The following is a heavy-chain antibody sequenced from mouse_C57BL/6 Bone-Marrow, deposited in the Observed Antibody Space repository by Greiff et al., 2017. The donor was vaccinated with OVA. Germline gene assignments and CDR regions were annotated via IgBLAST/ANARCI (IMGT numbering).Heavy chain of an antibody. D-gene: IGHD2-3*01. CDR2: IDPSDSYT. CDR3: ARRWLLDY. Sequence: VQLQQPGAELVMPGASVKLSCKASGYTFTSYWMHWVKQRPGQGLEWIGEIDPSDSYTNYNQKFKGKSTLTVDKSSSTAYMQLSSLTSEDSAVYYCARRWLLDYWGQGTTLTVSS. CDR1: GYTFTSYW. J-gene: IGHJ2*01. V-gene: IGHV1-69*01.